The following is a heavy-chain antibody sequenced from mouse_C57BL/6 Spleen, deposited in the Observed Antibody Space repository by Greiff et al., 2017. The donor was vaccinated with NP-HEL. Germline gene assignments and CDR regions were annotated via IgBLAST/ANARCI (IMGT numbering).Heavy chain of an antibody. J-gene: IGHJ2*01. CDR2: IDPSDSYT. D-gene: IGHD1-1*01. V-gene: IGHV1-69*01. CDR1: GYTFTSYW. Sequence: QVQLQQPGAELVMPGASVKLSCKASGYTFTSYWMHWVKQRPGQGLEWIGEIDPSDSYTNYNQKFKGKSTLTVDKSSSTAYMQLSSLTSEDSAVYYCARSRVVATGGFDYWGQGTTLTVSS. CDR3: ARSRVVATGGFDY.